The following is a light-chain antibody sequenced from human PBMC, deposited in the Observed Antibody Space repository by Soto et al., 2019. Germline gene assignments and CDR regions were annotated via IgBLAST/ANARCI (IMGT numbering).Light chain of an antibody. V-gene: IGKV1-5*03. CDR2: KAS. Sequence: DIQMAQSPSTLSGYVGDVVTVTWRASQTISSWLAWYQQKPGKAPKLLIYKASTLKSGVPSRFSGSGSGTEFTLTISSLQPDDFATYYCQNYNSYSEACGQGTKVDIK. CDR1: QTISSW. J-gene: IGKJ1*01. CDR3: QNYNSYSEA.